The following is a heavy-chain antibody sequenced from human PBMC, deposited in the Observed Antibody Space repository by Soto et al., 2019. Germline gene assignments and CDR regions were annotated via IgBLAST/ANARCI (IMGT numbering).Heavy chain of an antibody. V-gene: IGHV1-18*01. Sequence: ASVKVSCKASGYTFTSSGISWVRQAPGQGLEWMGWISAYNGNTNYAQKLQGRVTMTTDTSTSTAYMELRSLRSDDTAVYYCARTAADYGDYEYFDLWGRGTLVTVSS. D-gene: IGHD4-17*01. J-gene: IGHJ2*01. CDR1: GYTFTSSG. CDR3: ARTAADYGDYEYFDL. CDR2: ISAYNGNT.